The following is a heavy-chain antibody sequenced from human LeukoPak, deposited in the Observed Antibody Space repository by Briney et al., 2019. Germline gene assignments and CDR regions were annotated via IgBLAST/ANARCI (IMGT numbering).Heavy chain of an antibody. V-gene: IGHV3-23*01. J-gene: IGHJ6*03. CDR1: GFTFSTYG. Sequence: GGSLRLSCAASGFTFSTYGMSWVRQAPGKGLEWVSTISDSGGRTYYTDSVKGRFTISRDNSKNTLYLQMNSLRAEDTAVYYCAKPSSGSLYYYYMDVWGKATTVTVSS. CDR3: AKPSSGSLYYYYMDV. CDR2: ISDSGGRT. D-gene: IGHD5-12*01.